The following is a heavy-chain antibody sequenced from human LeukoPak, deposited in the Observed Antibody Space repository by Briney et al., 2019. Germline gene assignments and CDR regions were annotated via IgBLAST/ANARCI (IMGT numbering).Heavy chain of an antibody. CDR1: GFTFSSYW. CDR3: TRDRGSYHDFDY. J-gene: IGHJ4*02. Sequence: PGGSLRLSRAASGFTFSSYWMHWVRQAPGKGLVWVSRINSDGSSTTYADSVKGRFTISRDNAKNTLYLQMNSLRAEDTAVYYCTRDRGSYHDFDYWGQGTLVTVSS. CDR2: INSDGSST. D-gene: IGHD1-26*01. V-gene: IGHV3-74*01.